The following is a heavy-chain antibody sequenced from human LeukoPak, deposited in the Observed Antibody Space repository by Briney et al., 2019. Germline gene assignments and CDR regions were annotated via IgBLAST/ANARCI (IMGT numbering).Heavy chain of an antibody. D-gene: IGHD6-19*01. CDR2: ISAYNGNT. Sequence: GASVKVSCKASGYTFTGYYMHWVRQAPGQGLEWMGWISAYNGNTNYAQKLQGRVTMTTDTSTSTAYMELRSLRSDDTAVYYCASVGLNDAFDIWGQGTMVTVSS. CDR3: ASVGLNDAFDI. CDR1: GYTFTGYY. V-gene: IGHV1-18*04. J-gene: IGHJ3*02.